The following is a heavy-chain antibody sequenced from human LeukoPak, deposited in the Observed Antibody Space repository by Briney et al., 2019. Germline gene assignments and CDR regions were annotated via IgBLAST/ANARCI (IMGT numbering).Heavy chain of an antibody. V-gene: IGHV1-69*05. CDR2: IIPIFGTA. CDR3: AKGDRISIRVAGVDAFDI. J-gene: IGHJ3*02. CDR1: GGTFSSYA. Sequence: SVKVSCKASGGTFSSYAISWVRQAPGQGLEWMGGIIPIFGTANYAQKFQGRVTITTDESTSTAYMELSSLRSEDTAVYYCAKGDRISIRVAGVDAFDIWGQGTMVTVSS. D-gene: IGHD3-22*01.